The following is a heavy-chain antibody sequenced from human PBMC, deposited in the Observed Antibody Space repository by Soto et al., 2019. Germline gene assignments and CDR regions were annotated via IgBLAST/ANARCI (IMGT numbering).Heavy chain of an antibody. Sequence: QVQLVQSGAEVEKPGASVKVSCKTSGYFFTSYYIHWVRQAPGQGLEWMGWINPNNGGTNSAQKFQGRVTMTSDTSINTAYMEITSLRSDDTALYYCAREVPYGGGSFSLGLWGQGTLVTVSS. CDR2: INPNNGGT. V-gene: IGHV1-2*02. J-gene: IGHJ4*02. CDR3: AREVPYGGGSFSLGL. D-gene: IGHD3-10*01. CDR1: GYFFTSYY.